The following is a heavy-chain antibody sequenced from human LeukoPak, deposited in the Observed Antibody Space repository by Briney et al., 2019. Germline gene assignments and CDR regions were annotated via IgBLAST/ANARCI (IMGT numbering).Heavy chain of an antibody. D-gene: IGHD3-16*02. Sequence: SQTLSLTRTVSGGSISSGIYYWSWIRQPAGKGLEWIGRIYSSGNTNYNPSLKSRVTLSVDTSKNQFSLKLSSVTAADTAMYYCGRDLNGVTDPWGQGTLVTVSS. CDR1: GGSISSGIYY. CDR3: GRDLNGVTDP. CDR2: IYSSGNT. V-gene: IGHV4-61*02. J-gene: IGHJ5*02.